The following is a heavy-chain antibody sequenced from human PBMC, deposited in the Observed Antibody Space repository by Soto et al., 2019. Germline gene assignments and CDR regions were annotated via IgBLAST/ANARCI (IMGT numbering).Heavy chain of an antibody. CDR3: ARDLWGYCGADCYPLDV. Sequence: QVRLQESGPGLVKPSETLSLTCTVAGGSISRYYWSWIRQPPGKGLEWSGYMYNTGSTIYNPSLKSRVTISVDTSKNQFSLKLNSVTAADTAVYYCARDLWGYCGADCYPLDVWGQGTTVTVSS. V-gene: IGHV4-59*01. CDR1: GGSISRYY. CDR2: MYNTGST. J-gene: IGHJ6*02. D-gene: IGHD2-21*02.